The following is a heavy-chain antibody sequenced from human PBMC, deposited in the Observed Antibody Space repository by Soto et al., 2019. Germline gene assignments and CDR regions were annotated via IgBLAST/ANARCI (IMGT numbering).Heavy chain of an antibody. Sequence: QVQLQESGPGLVKPSQTLSLTCTVSGGSISSGGYYWSWIRQHPGKGLEWIGYIYYSGSTYYNPSLRSRVTISVDTSKNQFSLKLSSVTAADTAVYYCARDSVVPAAILGDYYYGMDVWGQGTTAPVSS. V-gene: IGHV4-31*03. J-gene: IGHJ6*02. CDR3: ARDSVVPAAILGDYYYGMDV. CDR1: GGSISSGGYY. D-gene: IGHD2-2*01. CDR2: IYYSGST.